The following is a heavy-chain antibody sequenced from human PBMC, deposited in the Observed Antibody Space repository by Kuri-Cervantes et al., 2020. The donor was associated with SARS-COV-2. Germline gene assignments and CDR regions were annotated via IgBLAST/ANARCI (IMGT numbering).Heavy chain of an antibody. CDR1: GFPFSSYF. Sequence: GGSLRLSCAASGFPFSSYFMHWVRQAPGKGLVWVSRINRDETSRTYADSVKGRFTISRDNAKNTLYLQMNSLRAEDTAVYYCARGFRNYDFWSGYRPNYYYYYMDVWGKGTTVTVSS. J-gene: IGHJ6*03. CDR3: ARGFRNYDFWSGYRPNYYYYYMDV. CDR2: INRDETSR. V-gene: IGHV3-74*03. D-gene: IGHD3-3*01.